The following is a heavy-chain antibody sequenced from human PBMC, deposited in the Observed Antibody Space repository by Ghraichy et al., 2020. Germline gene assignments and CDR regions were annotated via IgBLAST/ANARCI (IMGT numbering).Heavy chain of an antibody. CDR2: IGTNSDT. D-gene: IGHD6-19*01. J-gene: IGHJ3*02. CDR3: ARGGYGSGWSDAFDI. CDR1: GFTISSYD. Sequence: GGSLRLSCAASGFTISSYDMHWVRQTTGKGLEWVSVIGTNSDTYYLGSVKGRFTIYRDIAKNSLFLQMNSLRAEDTAMYYCARGGYGSGWSDAFDIWGQGTLVTVSS. V-gene: IGHV3-13*01.